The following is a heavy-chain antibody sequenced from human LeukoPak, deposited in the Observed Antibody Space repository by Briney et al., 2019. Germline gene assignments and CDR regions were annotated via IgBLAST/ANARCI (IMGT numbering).Heavy chain of an antibody. V-gene: IGHV3-48*03. Sequence: GGSLRLSCAASGFTFSSYEMNWVRQAPGKGLEWVSHISSSGSTIYYADSVKGRFTISRDNAKNSLYLQMNSLRAEDTAVYYCARGRYFDWLLNFDYWGQGTLVTVSS. CDR1: GFTFSSYE. CDR2: ISSSGSTI. CDR3: ARGRYFDWLLNFDY. D-gene: IGHD3-9*01. J-gene: IGHJ4*02.